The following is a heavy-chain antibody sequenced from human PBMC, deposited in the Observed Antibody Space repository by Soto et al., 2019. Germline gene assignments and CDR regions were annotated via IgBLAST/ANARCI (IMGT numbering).Heavy chain of an antibody. CDR1: GYSIRSGYF. V-gene: IGHV4-38-2*01. CDR3: ARTFDYYGMDV. CDR2: IYHAGSV. J-gene: IGHJ6*02. Sequence: NPSETLSLTCAVSGYSIRSGYFWAWIRQSPGKGLEWIGSIYHAGSVYYNPSLNSRVAVSLDTSKNHFSLKLTSVTAADTAVYYCARTFDYYGMDVWGQGTTVTVSS.